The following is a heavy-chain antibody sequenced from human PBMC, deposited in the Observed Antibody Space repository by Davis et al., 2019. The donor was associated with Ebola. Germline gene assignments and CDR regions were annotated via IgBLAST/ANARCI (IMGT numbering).Heavy chain of an antibody. J-gene: IGHJ3*02. V-gene: IGHV3-9*01. CDR2: ISWNSGSI. D-gene: IGHD2-2*01. CDR3: AKDKYALALDAFDI. Sequence: GGSLRLSCAASGFTFDDYAMHWVRHAPGKGLEWVSGISWNSGSIGYADSVKGRFTISRDNAKNSLYLQMNSLRAEDTALYYCAKDKYALALDAFDIWGQGTMVTVSS. CDR1: GFTFDDYA.